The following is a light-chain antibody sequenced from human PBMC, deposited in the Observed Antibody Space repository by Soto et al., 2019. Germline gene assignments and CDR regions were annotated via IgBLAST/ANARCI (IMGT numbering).Light chain of an antibody. Sequence: QSVLTQPASVSGSPGQSITISCTGTSSDVGGYNYVSWYQQHPGKAPKLMISAVSNRPSGVSNRFSGSKSGNTASLTISGLQAEDEADYYCSSYTSSSTPVFGGGTKVTVL. CDR1: SSDVGGYNY. J-gene: IGLJ3*02. CDR2: AVS. CDR3: SSYTSSSTPV. V-gene: IGLV2-14*01.